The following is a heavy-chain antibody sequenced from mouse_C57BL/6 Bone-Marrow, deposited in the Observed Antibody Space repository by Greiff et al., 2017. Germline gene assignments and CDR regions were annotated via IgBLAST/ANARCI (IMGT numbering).Heavy chain of an antibody. Sequence: EVKVVESGGGLVQPGGSMKLSCAASGFTFSDAWMDWVRQSPEKGLEWVAEIRNKANNHATYYAESVKGRFTISRDDSKSSVYLQMNSLRAEDTGIYYCTRDYGNYGAMDYWGQGTSVTVSS. CDR3: TRDYGNYGAMDY. CDR1: GFTFSDAW. D-gene: IGHD2-1*01. V-gene: IGHV6-6*01. CDR2: IRNKANNHAT. J-gene: IGHJ4*01.